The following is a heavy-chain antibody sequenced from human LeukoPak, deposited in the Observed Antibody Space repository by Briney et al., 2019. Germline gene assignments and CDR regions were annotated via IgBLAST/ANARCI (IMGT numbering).Heavy chain of an antibody. CDR2: ISAYNGNT. J-gene: IGHJ4*02. Sequence: ASVKVSCKASGYTFTSYGISWVRQAPGQGLEWMGWISAYNGNTNYAQKLQGRVTMTTDTSTSTAYMELRSLRSDDTAVYYCAGAQLPYYYDSSGYSQFDYWGQGTLVTVSS. D-gene: IGHD3-22*01. CDR3: AGAQLPYYYDSSGYSQFDY. CDR1: GYTFTSYG. V-gene: IGHV1-18*01.